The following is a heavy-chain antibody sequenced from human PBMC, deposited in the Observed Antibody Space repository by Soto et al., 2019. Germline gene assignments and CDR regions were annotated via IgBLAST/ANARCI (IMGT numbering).Heavy chain of an antibody. CDR3: GGTYTGG. CDR2: ISGSEDRT. J-gene: IGHJ4*02. V-gene: IGHV3-23*01. D-gene: IGHD1-1*01. CDR1: GFSLRDHA. Sequence: LQSGGGVVQPGESLRLSCAASGFSLRDHALSWVRQAPGGGLEWVSGISGSEDRTNYADFVRGRFIISKDRAKNTLYLDMSGLRVDDTAVYFCGGTYTGGWGQGTLVTVSS.